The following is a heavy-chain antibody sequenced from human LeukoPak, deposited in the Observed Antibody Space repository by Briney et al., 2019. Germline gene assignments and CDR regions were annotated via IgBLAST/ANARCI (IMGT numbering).Heavy chain of an antibody. Sequence: SETLSLTCTVSGGSISSGGYYWSWIRQHPGKGLEWIGYVYYSGSTYYNPSLKRRVTISVDTSKNQFSLKLSSVTAADTAVYYCAREKTAYYYDSGTYSEGAFDIWGQGTMVTVSS. D-gene: IGHD3-22*01. CDR3: AREKTAYYYDSGTYSEGAFDI. J-gene: IGHJ3*02. V-gene: IGHV4-31*03. CDR1: GGSISSGGYY. CDR2: VYYSGST.